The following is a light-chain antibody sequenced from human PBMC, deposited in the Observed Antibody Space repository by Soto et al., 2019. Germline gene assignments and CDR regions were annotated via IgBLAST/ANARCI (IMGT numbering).Light chain of an antibody. J-gene: IGKJ1*01. CDR3: QQYNSQWT. Sequence: DIQMTQTPSTLSPSVGDRVTITCRASRSISDWVAWYQQRPGKAPKLLIFDASSLKSGVPSRFSGSGSGTEFTLTISSLQPDDFATYYCQQYNSQWTFGQGTKVDIK. V-gene: IGKV1-5*01. CDR1: RSISDW. CDR2: DAS.